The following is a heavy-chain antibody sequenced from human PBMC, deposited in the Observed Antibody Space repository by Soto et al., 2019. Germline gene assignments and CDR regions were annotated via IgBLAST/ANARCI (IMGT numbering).Heavy chain of an antibody. V-gene: IGHV1-69*13. CDR2: IIPIFGTA. CDR3: ARAPSGWKQQTILFDP. D-gene: IGHD6-13*01. J-gene: IGHJ5*02. CDR1: GGTFSSYA. Sequence: VASVKVSCKASGGTFSSYAISWVRQAPGQGLEWMGGIIPIFGTANYAQKFQGRVTITADESTSTAYMELSSLRSEDTAVYYCARAPSGWKQQTILFDPWGQGTLVTVSS.